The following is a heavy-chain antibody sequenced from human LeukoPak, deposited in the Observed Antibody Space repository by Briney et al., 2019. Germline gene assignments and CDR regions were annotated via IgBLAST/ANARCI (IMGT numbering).Heavy chain of an antibody. D-gene: IGHD6-19*01. CDR2: IYPGDSDT. J-gene: IGHJ5*02. CDR1: GYSFTSYW. CDR3: ASPLWSQGIPVT. V-gene: IGHV5-51*01. Sequence: GESLKISCKASGYSFTSYWIGWVRQMPGKGLGWMGIIYPGDSDTRYSPSFQGQVTISADKSITTAYLQWSSLKASDTAMYYCASPLWSQGIPVTWGQGTLVTVSS.